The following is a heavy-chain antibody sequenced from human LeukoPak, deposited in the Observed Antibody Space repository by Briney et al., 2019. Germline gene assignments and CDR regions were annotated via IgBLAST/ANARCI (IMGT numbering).Heavy chain of an antibody. CDR1: GFTFSSYA. D-gene: IGHD3-22*01. Sequence: GGSLRLSCAASGFTFSSYAMHWVRQAPGKGLEWVAVISYDGSNKYYADSVKGRFTISRDYSKNTLYLQMNSLRAEDTAVYYCARDEGSSGYYSFRFDYWGQGTLVTVSS. J-gene: IGHJ4*02. CDR2: ISYDGSNK. CDR3: ARDEGSSGYYSFRFDY. V-gene: IGHV3-30-3*01.